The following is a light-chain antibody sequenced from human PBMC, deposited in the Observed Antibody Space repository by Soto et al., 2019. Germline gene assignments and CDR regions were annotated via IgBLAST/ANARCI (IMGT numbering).Light chain of an antibody. CDR3: QVWDYSTDDVV. CDR2: HDS. J-gene: IGLJ2*01. CDR1: NIGGRS. Sequence: SYELTQPPSVSVAPGQTASITCGGDNIGGRSVHWYQQKPGQAPVVVVDHDSDRPSGIPERFSGSNSGNMATLTISRVEAGDEAVYHCQVWDYSTDDVVFGGGTKAHRP. V-gene: IGLV3-21*02.